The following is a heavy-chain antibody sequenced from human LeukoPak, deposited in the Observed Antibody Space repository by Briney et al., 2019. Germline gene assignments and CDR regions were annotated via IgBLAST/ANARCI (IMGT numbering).Heavy chain of an antibody. CDR2: IYYSGST. D-gene: IGHD6-13*01. V-gene: IGHV4-39*07. Sequence: PSETLSLTCTVSGGSISSSSYYWGWIRQPPGKGLEWIGSIYYSGSTYYNPSLKSRVTISVDTSKNQFSLKLSSVTAADTAVYYCARDMGLAAAGQSFDYWGQGTLVTVSS. J-gene: IGHJ4*02. CDR1: GGSISSSSYY. CDR3: ARDMGLAAAGQSFDY.